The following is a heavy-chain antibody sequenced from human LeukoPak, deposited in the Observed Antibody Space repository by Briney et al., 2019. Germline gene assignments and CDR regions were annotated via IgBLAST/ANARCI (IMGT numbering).Heavy chain of an antibody. CDR3: AKDLISPRSVGSSEKLDY. V-gene: IGHV3-23*01. CDR2: ILDSGIDT. D-gene: IGHD3-10*01. CDR1: GFSFSSYA. Sequence: GGSLRLSCAASGFSFSSYAMSWVRQAPGKGLEWVSSILDSGIDTQYADSVKGRFTISRDNSKNTLYLEMNSLRPEDTAIYYCAKDLISPRSVGSSEKLDYWGQGTLVTVYS. J-gene: IGHJ4*02.